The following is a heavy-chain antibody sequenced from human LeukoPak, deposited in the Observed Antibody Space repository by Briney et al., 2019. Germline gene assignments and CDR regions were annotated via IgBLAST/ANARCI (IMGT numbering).Heavy chain of an antibody. CDR3: ASRTLYGSGRSYFDY. CDR2: IYHSGST. J-gene: IGHJ4*02. CDR1: GGSISSGGYS. D-gene: IGHD3-10*01. V-gene: IGHV4-30-2*01. Sequence: SQTLSLTCAVSGGSISSGGYSWSWIRQPPGKGLEWIGYIYHSGSTYYNPSHKSRVTISVDRSKNQFSLKLSSVTAADTAVYYCASRTLYGSGRSYFDYWGQGTLVTVSS.